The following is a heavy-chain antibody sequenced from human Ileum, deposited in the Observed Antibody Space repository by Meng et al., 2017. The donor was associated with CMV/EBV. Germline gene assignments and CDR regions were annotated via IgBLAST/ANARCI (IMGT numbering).Heavy chain of an antibody. CDR2: ISGSGGVT. D-gene: IGHD5-12*01. CDR3: AVRGLRGPDWFDP. Sequence: SGFSFSSYGMYWVRQAPGKGLEWVSGISGSGGVTYYADSVKGRFSISRDNSKNTLYMQMSSLRAEDTAVYYCAVRGLRGPDWFDPWGQGTLVTVSS. J-gene: IGHJ5*02. CDR1: GFSFSSYG. V-gene: IGHV3-23*01.